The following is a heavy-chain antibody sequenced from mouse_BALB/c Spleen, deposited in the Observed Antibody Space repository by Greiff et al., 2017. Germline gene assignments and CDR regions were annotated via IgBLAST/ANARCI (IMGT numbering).Heavy chain of an antibody. D-gene: IGHD4-1*01. CDR2: ISSGGSYT. CDR1: GFTFSSYA. Sequence: EVQRVESGGGLVKPGGSLELSCAASGFTFSSYAMSWVRQSPEKRLEWVAEISSGGSYTYYPDTVTGRFTISRDNAKNTLYLEMSSLRSEDTAMYYCARDLTGTAYWGQGTLVTVSA. J-gene: IGHJ3*01. CDR3: ARDLTGTAY. V-gene: IGHV5-9-4*01.